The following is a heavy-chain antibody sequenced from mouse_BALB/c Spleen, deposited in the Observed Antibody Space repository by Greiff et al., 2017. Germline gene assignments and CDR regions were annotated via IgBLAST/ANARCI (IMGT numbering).Heavy chain of an antibody. Sequence: EVKLQESGPGLVKPSQSLSLTCTVTGYSITSDYAWNWIRQFPGNKLEWMGYISYSGSTSYNPSLKSRISITRDTSKNQFFLQLNSVTTEDTATYYCARKGYGNAMDYWGQGTSVTVSS. CDR1: GYSITSDYA. J-gene: IGHJ4*01. V-gene: IGHV3-2*02. D-gene: IGHD2-10*02. CDR3: ARKGYGNAMDY. CDR2: ISYSGST.